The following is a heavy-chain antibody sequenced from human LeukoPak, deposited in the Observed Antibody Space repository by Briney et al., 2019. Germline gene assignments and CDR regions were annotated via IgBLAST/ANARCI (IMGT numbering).Heavy chain of an antibody. V-gene: IGHV1-18*01. D-gene: IGHD3-10*01. CDR3: ARSTVRGVGSLPFGY. CDR1: GYTFTSYD. J-gene: IGHJ4*02. CDR2: ISAYNGNT. Sequence: GASVKVSCKASGYTFTSYDINWVRQAPGQGLEWMGWISAYNGNTNYAQKLQGRVTMTTDTSTSTAYMELRSLRSDDTAVYYCARSTVRGVGSLPFGYWGQGTLVTASS.